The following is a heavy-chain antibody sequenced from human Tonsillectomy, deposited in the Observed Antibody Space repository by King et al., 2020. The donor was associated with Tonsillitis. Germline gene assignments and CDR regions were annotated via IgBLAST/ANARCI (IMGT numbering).Heavy chain of an antibody. J-gene: IGHJ6*02. CDR1: GYTFTSYG. D-gene: IGHD2-2*01. CDR2: ISAYIGNT. Sequence: VQLVESGAEVKKPGASVKVSCKASGYTFTSYGISWVRQAPGQGLEWMGWISAYIGNTNYAQKLQGRVAMTTETSTSTAYMELRSLRSDDTAVYYCARLGYCSSTSCPDYYYYYGMDVWGQGTTVTVSS. CDR3: ARLGYCSSTSCPDYYYYYGMDV. V-gene: IGHV1-18*01.